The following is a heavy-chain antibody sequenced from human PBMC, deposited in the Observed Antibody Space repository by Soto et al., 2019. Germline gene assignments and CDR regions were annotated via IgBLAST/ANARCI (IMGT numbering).Heavy chain of an antibody. CDR3: ARVQQYSYGLNWFDP. CDR1: GFTFSSYS. CDR2: ISSSSSTI. Sequence: EVQLVESGGGLVQPGGSLGLSCAASGFTFSSYSMNWVRQAPGKGLEWVSYISSSSSTIYYADSVKGRFTISRDNAKNSLYLQMNSLRDEDTAVYYCARVQQYSYGLNWFDPWGQGTLVTVSS. J-gene: IGHJ5*02. D-gene: IGHD5-18*01. V-gene: IGHV3-48*02.